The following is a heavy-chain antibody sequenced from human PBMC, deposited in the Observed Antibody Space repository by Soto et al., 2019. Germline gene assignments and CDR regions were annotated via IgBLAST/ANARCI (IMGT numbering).Heavy chain of an antibody. J-gene: IGHJ4*02. CDR3: VREGVSMFYFCS. Sequence: EASVTVSCQSSGYTSTNYLVHWPRQAPGQGLAWMGIINPSGVTISYAQKFQGRLTMTRDTSTSTVYMELTTLSSDDSAVYYCVREGVSMFYFCSWGQGTLVTVS. CDR2: INPSGVTI. D-gene: IGHD3-10*02. CDR1: GYTSTNYL. V-gene: IGHV1-46*01.